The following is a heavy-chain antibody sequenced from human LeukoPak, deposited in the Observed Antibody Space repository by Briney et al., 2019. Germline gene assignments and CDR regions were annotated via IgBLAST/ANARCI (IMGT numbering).Heavy chain of an antibody. CDR2: IYYSGST. J-gene: IGHJ6*03. CDR3: ARGRNYYGSGSYPYYYYYMDV. D-gene: IGHD3-10*01. V-gene: IGHV4-39*07. Sequence: SETLSLTCTVSGGSISSSSYYWGWIRQPPGTGLEWIGSIYYSGSTYYNPSLKSRVTISVDTSKNQFSLKLSSVTAADTAVYYCARGRNYYGSGSYPYYYYYMDVWGKGTTVTVSS. CDR1: GGSISSSSYY.